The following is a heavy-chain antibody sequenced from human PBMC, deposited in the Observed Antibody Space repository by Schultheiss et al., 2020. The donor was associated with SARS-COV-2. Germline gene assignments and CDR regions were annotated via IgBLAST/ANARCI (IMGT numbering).Heavy chain of an antibody. Sequence: SETLSLTCTVSGGSISSYYWSWIRQPPGKGLEWIGYIYYSGSTYYNPSLKSRVTISVDTSKNQLSLKLSSVTAADTAVYYCARASYSNCLDYWGQGTLVTVSS. CDR1: GGSISSYY. D-gene: IGHD6-13*01. CDR2: IYYSGST. V-gene: IGHV4-59*08. CDR3: ARASYSNCLDY. J-gene: IGHJ4*02.